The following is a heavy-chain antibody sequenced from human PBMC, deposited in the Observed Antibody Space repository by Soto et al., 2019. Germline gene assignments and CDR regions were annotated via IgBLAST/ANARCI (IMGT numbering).Heavy chain of an antibody. Sequence: EVQVLESGGGLVKPGGSLRLSCAVSGFTFSDYAMGWVRQAPGKGLQWVSSISGTGQSTFYADSVKGRFTISRDNSEDTVYLQMDNLRAEDTAFYYCAQDAAVVRSRGFDNWGLGTLVTVSS. CDR2: ISGTGQST. D-gene: IGHD6-25*01. J-gene: IGHJ4*02. CDR1: GFTFSDYA. CDR3: AQDAAVVRSRGFDN. V-gene: IGHV3-23*01.